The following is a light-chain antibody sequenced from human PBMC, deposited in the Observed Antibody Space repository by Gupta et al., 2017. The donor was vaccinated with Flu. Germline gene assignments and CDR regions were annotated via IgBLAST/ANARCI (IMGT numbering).Light chain of an antibody. CDR2: DNN. CDR1: SSNIGNNY. Sequence: QSGLTQPPSVSAAPRQKVTISCSGSSSNIGNNYVSWYQQLPGTAPKLLMEDNNKRPSGINDRCSCYTSGNYATPRINGLQTGDEADYYCGNWDSRLNAWGFGGGTKLTVL. J-gene: IGLJ3*02. V-gene: IGLV1-51*01. CDR3: GNWDSRLNAWG.